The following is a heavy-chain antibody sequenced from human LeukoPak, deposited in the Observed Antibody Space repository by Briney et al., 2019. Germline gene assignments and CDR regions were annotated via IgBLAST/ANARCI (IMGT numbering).Heavy chain of an antibody. D-gene: IGHD5-18*01. V-gene: IGHV3-30*02. J-gene: IGHJ4*02. Sequence: GGSLRLSCVASGFTFSSYGMHWVRQAPGKGLEWVAFIRYDGSNKYYADSVKGRFTISRDNSKNTLYLQMNSLRAEDTAVYYCAKNRYSYGPFDYWGQGTLVTVSS. CDR2: IRYDGSNK. CDR1: GFTFSSYG. CDR3: AKNRYSYGPFDY.